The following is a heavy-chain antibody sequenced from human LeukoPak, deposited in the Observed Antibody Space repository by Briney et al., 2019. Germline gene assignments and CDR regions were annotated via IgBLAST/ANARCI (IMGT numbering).Heavy chain of an antibody. J-gene: IGHJ4*02. D-gene: IGHD3-22*01. CDR3: AREDSTGYSSLDY. CDR2: INLKSGGT. CDR1: GFTFTGYS. V-gene: IGHV1-2*02. Sequence: ASVKLSCAASGFTFTGYSMHWVRQAPGQGLEWMGCINLKSGGTNYAQKFQARVTMTRETSISTAYLELSRLRSDDTAVYYCAREDSTGYSSLDYWGQGTLVTVSS.